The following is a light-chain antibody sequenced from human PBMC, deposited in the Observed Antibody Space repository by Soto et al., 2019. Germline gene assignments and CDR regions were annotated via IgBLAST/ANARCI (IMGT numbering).Light chain of an antibody. CDR1: SSDVGGYKY. Sequence: QSVLTQPASVSGSTGQSSTIYCTGTSSDVGGYKYVSWYQQHQGKVPKLMIYEVSNRPSGVSNRFSGSKSGNTASLTISGLHAEDEADYYCSSYTSSSTVVFGGGTKLTVL. CDR2: EVS. CDR3: SSYTSSSTVV. V-gene: IGLV2-14*01. J-gene: IGLJ2*01.